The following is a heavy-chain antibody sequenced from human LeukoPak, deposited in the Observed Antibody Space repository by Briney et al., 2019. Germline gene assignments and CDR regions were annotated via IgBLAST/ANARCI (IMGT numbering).Heavy chain of an antibody. CDR1: GFTFDDYA. J-gene: IGHJ3*02. CDR3: AKGGYSSSSHAFDI. Sequence: GRSLRLSCAASGFTFDDYAMHWVRQAPGKGLEWVSGISWNSGSIGYADSVKGRFSISRGNAKNSLYLQMNSLRAEDMALYYCAKGGYSSSSHAFDIWGQGTMVTVSS. CDR2: ISWNSGSI. D-gene: IGHD6-6*01. V-gene: IGHV3-9*03.